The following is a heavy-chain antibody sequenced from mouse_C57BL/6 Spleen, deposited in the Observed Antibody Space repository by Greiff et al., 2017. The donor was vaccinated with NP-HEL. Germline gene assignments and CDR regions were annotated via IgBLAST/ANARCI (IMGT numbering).Heavy chain of an antibody. V-gene: IGHV5-17*01. J-gene: IGHJ2*01. Sequence: EVKLMESGGGLVKPGGSLKLSCAASGFTFSDYGMHWVRQAPEKGLEWVAYISSGSSTIYYADTVKGRSTISRDNAKNTLFLQMTSLRSEDTAMYYCERDSNYFAYWGQGTTLTVSS. CDR1: GFTFSDYG. CDR3: ERDSNYFAY. D-gene: IGHD2-5*01. CDR2: ISSGSSTI.